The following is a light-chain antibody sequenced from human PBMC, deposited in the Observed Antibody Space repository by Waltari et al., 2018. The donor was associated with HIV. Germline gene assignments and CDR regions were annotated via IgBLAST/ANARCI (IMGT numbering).Light chain of an antibody. CDR3: QQYGSSPPYT. J-gene: IGKJ2*01. Sequence: EIVLPQSTGTMSLSPGDRATLSYRSSQSVSIIYLAGYQQKPGQAPRLLNYGASSRATGIPDRFSGSGSGTDFTLTISRLEPEDFAVYYCQQYGSSPPYTFGQGTKLEIK. V-gene: IGKV3-20*01. CDR1: QSVSIIY. CDR2: GAS.